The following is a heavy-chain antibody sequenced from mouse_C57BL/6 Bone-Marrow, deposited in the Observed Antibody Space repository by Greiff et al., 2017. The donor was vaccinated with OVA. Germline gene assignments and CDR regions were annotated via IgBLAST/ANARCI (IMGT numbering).Heavy chain of an antibody. D-gene: IGHD2-10*01. Sequence: QVQLQQPGAELVRPGTSVKLSCKASGYTFTSYWMHWVKQRPGQGLEWIGVIDPSDSYTNYNQKFKGKATLTVDTSSSTAYMQLSILTSEDSAVYYCASLLWFAYWGQGTLVTVSA. V-gene: IGHV1-59*01. J-gene: IGHJ3*01. CDR1: GYTFTSYW. CDR3: ASLLWFAY. CDR2: IDPSDSYT.